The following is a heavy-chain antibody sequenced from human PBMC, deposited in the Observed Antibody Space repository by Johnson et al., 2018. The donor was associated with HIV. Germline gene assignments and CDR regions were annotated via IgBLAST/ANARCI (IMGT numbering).Heavy chain of an antibody. Sequence: VQLVESGGGVVRPGGSLRLSCAASGFTFDDYAMNWVRQAPGKGLEWVSGINWNGGSTGYADSVKGRFTISRDNAKNSLYLQMNSLRVEDTAVYYCARGAYSSSWHASDASDIWGQGTMVTVSS. J-gene: IGHJ3*02. CDR1: GFTFDDYA. CDR3: ARGAYSSSWHASDASDI. CDR2: INWNGGST. V-gene: IGHV3-20*04. D-gene: IGHD6-13*01.